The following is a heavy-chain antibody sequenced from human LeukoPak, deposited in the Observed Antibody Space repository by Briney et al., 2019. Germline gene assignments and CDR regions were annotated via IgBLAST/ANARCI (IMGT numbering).Heavy chain of an antibody. CDR1: GFTFSSYA. Sequence: GGSLRLSCAASGFTFSSYAMSWVRQAPGKGLEWVSAISGSGGSTYYADSVKGRFTISRDNSKNTLYLQMNSLRAEDTAVYYCAKAEDRGIDWLLYGSDYWGQGTLVTVSS. V-gene: IGHV3-23*01. CDR3: AKAEDRGIDWLLYGSDY. J-gene: IGHJ4*02. D-gene: IGHD3-9*01. CDR2: ISGSGGST.